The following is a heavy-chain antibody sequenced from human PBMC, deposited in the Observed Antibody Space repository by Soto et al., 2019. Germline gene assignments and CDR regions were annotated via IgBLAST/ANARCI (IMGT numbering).Heavy chain of an antibody. Sequence: QVQLVQSGAEVKKPGSSVKVSCKASGGTFSRHTVSWVRQAPGQGLEWMGGIIPVFGTTNYAQKFQGRVKITADESTGTTDMELSSLRSDDTAVYYCARWAGCCSSPSCYTGLDYWGQGTLVTVSS. CDR1: GGTFSRHT. D-gene: IGHD2-2*02. J-gene: IGHJ4*02. CDR3: ARWAGCCSSPSCYTGLDY. CDR2: IIPVFGTT. V-gene: IGHV1-69*01.